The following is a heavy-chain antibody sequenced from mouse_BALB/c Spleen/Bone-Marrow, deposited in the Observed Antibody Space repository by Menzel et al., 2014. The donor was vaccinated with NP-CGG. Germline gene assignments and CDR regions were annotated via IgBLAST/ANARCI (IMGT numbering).Heavy chain of an antibody. J-gene: IGHJ3*01. CDR3: AMYYYGSSLFAY. CDR2: IDPANGNT. D-gene: IGHD1-1*01. CDR1: GFNIXDTY. V-gene: IGHV14-3*02. Sequence: EVKLQESGAELVKPGASVKLSCTASGFNIXDTYMHWVKQRPEQGLEWIGRIDPANGNTKYDPKFQGKATITADTSSNTAYLQLSSLTSEDTAVYYCAMYYYGSSLFAYWGQGTLVTVSA.